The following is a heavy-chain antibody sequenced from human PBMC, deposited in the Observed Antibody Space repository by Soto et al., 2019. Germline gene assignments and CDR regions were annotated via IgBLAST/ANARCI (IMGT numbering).Heavy chain of an antibody. CDR1: GGSISSGGYY. CDR3: AICGGHDYSDYGYDY. J-gene: IGHJ4*02. CDR2: IYSSGST. V-gene: IGHV4-31*03. D-gene: IGHD4-17*01. Sequence: SETLSLTCTVSGGSISSGGYYWTWIRQHPGKGLEWIGYIYSSGSTYYNPSLKSRVIISVDTSKKQFSLKLSSVTAADTAIYYCAICGGHDYSDYGYDYWGKGTLVTVSS.